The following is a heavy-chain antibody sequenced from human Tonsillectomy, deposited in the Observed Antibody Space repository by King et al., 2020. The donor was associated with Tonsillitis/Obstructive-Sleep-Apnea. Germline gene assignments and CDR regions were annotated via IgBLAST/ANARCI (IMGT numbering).Heavy chain of an antibody. CDR2: ISYDGNNK. D-gene: IGHD5-18*01. CDR1: GFTFRNYA. Sequence: VQLVESGGGVVQPGRSLRLSCAASGFTFRNYAMHWVRQAPGKRLEWVAVISYDGNNKFYADSVKGRFTISRDNSKNTLYLQMNGLRAGDTAVYYCARAALGYSYVSYFYHWGQGTLVTVSS. V-gene: IGHV3-30*04. CDR3: ARAALGYSYVSYFYH. J-gene: IGHJ4*02.